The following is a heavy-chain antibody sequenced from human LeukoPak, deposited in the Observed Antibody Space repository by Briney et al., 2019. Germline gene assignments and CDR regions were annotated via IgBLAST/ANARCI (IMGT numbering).Heavy chain of an antibody. CDR3: ARGVLYYYDSSGYPFDY. D-gene: IGHD3-22*01. J-gene: IGHJ4*02. Sequence: SEPLSLTCAVYGGSFSGYYWSWIRQPPGKGLEWVGEINHSGSTKYNPSLKSRVTLSADTSKTQSSQKLSSVTAADTAVYYCARGVLYYYDSSGYPFDYWGEGTLVTVSS. V-gene: IGHV4-34*01. CDR2: INHSGST. CDR1: GGSFSGYY.